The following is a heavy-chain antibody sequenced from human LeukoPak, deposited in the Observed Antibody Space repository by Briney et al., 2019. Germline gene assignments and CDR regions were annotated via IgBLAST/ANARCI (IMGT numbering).Heavy chain of an antibody. CDR1: NYTFTSYG. Sequence: ASVKVSCKASNYTFTSYGISWVRQAPGQGLEWMAWINAYNGDTNYAQKFQGRVTMTRNTSISTAYMELSSLRSEDTAVYYCARVVIRAVMCIGYWGQGTLVTVSS. D-gene: IGHD3-10*01. V-gene: IGHV1-18*01. J-gene: IGHJ4*02. CDR3: ARVVIRAVMCIGY. CDR2: INAYNGDT.